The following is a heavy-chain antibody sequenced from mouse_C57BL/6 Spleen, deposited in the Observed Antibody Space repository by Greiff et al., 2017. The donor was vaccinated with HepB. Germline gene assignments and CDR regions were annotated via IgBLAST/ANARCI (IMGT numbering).Heavy chain of an antibody. CDR2: ISSGGSYT. CDR3: ARPNYDYDDAMDY. CDR1: GFTFSSYG. J-gene: IGHJ4*01. V-gene: IGHV5-6*01. D-gene: IGHD2-4*01. Sequence: EVQGVESGGDLVKPGGSLKLSCAASGFTFSSYGMSWVRQTPDKRVEWVATISSGGSYTYYPDSVKGRFTISRDNAKNTLYLQMSSLKSEDTAIYYCARPNYDYDDAMDYWGQGTSVTVSS.